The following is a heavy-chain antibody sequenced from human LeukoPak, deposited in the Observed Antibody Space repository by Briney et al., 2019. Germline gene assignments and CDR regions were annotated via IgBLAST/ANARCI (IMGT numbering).Heavy chain of an antibody. Sequence: PSETLSLTCTASGGSISSSSYYWGWIRQPPGKGLEWIGSIYYSGSTYYNPSLKSRVTISVDTSKNQFSLKLSSVTAADTAVYYCARQGYYYDSSGYHPSVLDYWGQGTLVTVSS. V-gene: IGHV4-39*01. J-gene: IGHJ4*02. CDR3: ARQGYYYDSSGYHPSVLDY. D-gene: IGHD3-22*01. CDR1: GGSISSSSYY. CDR2: IYYSGST.